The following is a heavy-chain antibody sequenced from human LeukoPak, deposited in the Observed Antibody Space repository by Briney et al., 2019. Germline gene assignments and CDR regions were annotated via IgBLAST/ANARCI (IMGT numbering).Heavy chain of an antibody. V-gene: IGHV3-7*05. CDR2: IKQDGSEK. J-gene: IGHJ4*02. Sequence: QPGGSLRLSCAASGFTFSRYWMSWVRQAPGKGLEWVATIKQDGSEKYYVNSVKGRFTISRDNAKNSLSLQMNSLRAEDTAVYYCARSGLRYFDCPDYWGQGALVTVSS. CDR1: GFTFSRYW. D-gene: IGHD3-9*01. CDR3: ARSGLRYFDCPDY.